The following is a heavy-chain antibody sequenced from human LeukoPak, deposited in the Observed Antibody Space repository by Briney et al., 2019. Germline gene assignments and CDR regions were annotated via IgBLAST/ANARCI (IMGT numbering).Heavy chain of an antibody. J-gene: IGHJ3*02. Sequence: GGSLRLSCAASGFTFSSYAMHWVRQAPGKGLEWVAVISYDGSNKYYADSVKGRFTISRDNSKNTPYLQMNSLRAEDTAVYYCARDRGEWELAAFDIWGQGTMVTVSS. CDR1: GFTFSSYA. CDR3: ARDRGEWELAAFDI. V-gene: IGHV3-30-3*01. CDR2: ISYDGSNK. D-gene: IGHD1-26*01.